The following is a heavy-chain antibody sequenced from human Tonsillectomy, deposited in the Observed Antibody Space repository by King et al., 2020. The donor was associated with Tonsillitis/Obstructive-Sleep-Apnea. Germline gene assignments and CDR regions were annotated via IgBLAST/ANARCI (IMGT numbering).Heavy chain of an antibody. CDR2: IKQDGSEK. V-gene: IGHV3-7*03. CDR3: AGGGNYFDY. CDR1: GFSFSTYW. D-gene: IGHD3-16*01. J-gene: IGHJ4*02. Sequence: VQLVESGGGLVQPGGSLRLSCAASGFSFSTYWMSWVRQAPGKGLEWVANIKQDGSEKYYVDSVKGRFTISRDNAKNSLYLQMNSLRAEDTAVYYCAGGGNYFDYWGQGILVTVSS.